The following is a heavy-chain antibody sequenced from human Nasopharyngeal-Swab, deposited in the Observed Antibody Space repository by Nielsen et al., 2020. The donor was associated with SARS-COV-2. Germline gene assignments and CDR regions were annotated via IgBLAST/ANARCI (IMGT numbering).Heavy chain of an antibody. CDR1: GFTFSSYA. Sequence: GESLKISCAASGFTFSSYAMSWVRQAPGKGLEWVSAISGTGGRTYYADSVKGRFTISRDNSKNTLYLQMNSLRVEDTAVYSCARHFGSGTNYYYYYHGMDVWGQGTTVTVSS. D-gene: IGHD3-10*01. CDR3: ARHFGSGTNYYYYYHGMDV. J-gene: IGHJ6*02. CDR2: ISGTGGRT. V-gene: IGHV3-23*01.